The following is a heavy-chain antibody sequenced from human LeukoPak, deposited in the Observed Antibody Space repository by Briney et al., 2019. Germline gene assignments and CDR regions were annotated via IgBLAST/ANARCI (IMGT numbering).Heavy chain of an antibody. D-gene: IGHD3-22*01. CDR3: ARDIFAPQDSGGSTPYYYMDV. J-gene: IGHJ6*03. CDR1: GGFISSHY. CDR2: IYDSGSA. V-gene: IGHV4-59*11. Sequence: SETLSLTCTVSGGFISSHYWSWIRQPPGKGLEWIAYIYDSGSANYNPSLKSRVTISVDTSKNQFSLKLSSVTAADTAVYYCARDIFAPQDSGGSTPYYYMDVWGKGTTVTVSS.